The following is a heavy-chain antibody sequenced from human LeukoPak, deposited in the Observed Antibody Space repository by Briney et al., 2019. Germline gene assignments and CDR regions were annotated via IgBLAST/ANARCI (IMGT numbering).Heavy chain of an antibody. Sequence: GGSLRLSCAASGFTFSSYGMHWVRQAPGKGLEWVAVISYDGSNKYYADSVKGRFTISRDSSKNTLYLQMNSLRAEDTAVYYCAKPYCGGDCYDAFDIWGQGTMVTVSS. V-gene: IGHV3-30*18. CDR3: AKPYCGGDCYDAFDI. D-gene: IGHD2-21*02. CDR2: ISYDGSNK. CDR1: GFTFSSYG. J-gene: IGHJ3*02.